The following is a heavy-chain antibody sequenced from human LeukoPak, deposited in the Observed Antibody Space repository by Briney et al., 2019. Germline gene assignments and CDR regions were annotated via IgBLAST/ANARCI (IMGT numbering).Heavy chain of an antibody. J-gene: IGHJ6*02. Sequence: GASVKVSCKASGYTFTGYYMHWVRQAPGQGLEWMGWINPNSGGTNYAQKFQGRVTMTRDTSISTAYMELSRLRSDDTAVYYCARDSMARSIYGMDVWGQGTTVTVSS. D-gene: IGHD2/OR15-2a*01. CDR3: ARDSMARSIYGMDV. CDR2: INPNSGGT. V-gene: IGHV1-2*02. CDR1: GYTFTGYY.